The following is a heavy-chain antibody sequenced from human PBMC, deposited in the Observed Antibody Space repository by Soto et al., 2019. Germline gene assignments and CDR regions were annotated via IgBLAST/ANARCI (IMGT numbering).Heavy chain of an antibody. Sequence: GWSLRLSCTASGFDFSTYSMNWVRQAPGKGLEWIAYVSMDSDTIHYADSVKGRFTISRDDAENSLYLQMNSLRDEDTATYYCARLYYDYVWGQGTTVTVSS. CDR3: ARLYYDYV. CDR1: GFDFSTYS. CDR2: VSMDSDTI. J-gene: IGHJ6*02. V-gene: IGHV3-48*02. D-gene: IGHD3-3*01.